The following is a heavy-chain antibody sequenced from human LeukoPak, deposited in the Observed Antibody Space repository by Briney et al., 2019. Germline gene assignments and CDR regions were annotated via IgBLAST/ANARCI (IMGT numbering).Heavy chain of an antibody. J-gene: IGHJ5*02. Sequence: GGSLRLSCAVSGFTFSSSGMHWVRQAPGKGLEWVSGISWNSGSIGYADSVKGRFTISRDNAKNSLYLQMNSLRAEDMALYYCAKDTGGFDPWGQGTLVTVSS. CDR2: ISWNSGSI. CDR3: AKDTGGFDP. CDR1: GFTFSSSG. V-gene: IGHV3-9*03.